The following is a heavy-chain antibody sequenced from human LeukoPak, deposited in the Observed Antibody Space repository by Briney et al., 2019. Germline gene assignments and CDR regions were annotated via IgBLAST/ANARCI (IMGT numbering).Heavy chain of an antibody. Sequence: ASVKVSCKASGYTFTGYYMHWVRRAPGQGLEWMGWINPNSGGTNYAQKFQGRVTMTRDTSISTAYMELRSLRSDDTAVYYCARVWGSYRPNDYWGQGTLVTVSS. CDR2: INPNSGGT. CDR3: ARVWGSYRPNDY. J-gene: IGHJ4*02. V-gene: IGHV1-2*02. D-gene: IGHD3-16*02. CDR1: GYTFTGYY.